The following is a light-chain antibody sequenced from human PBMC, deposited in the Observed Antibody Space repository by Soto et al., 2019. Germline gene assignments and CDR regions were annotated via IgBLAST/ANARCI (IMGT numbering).Light chain of an antibody. CDR3: QQYNSYRS. J-gene: IGKJ1*01. Sequence: EKLRSQSPATLSVSPGERVTLSCRASQNIPNHMSWFLPKPGQTPRLLIYDAIIRAADVPARFSGSWSGTEFTLTISSLQPDDFASYYCQQYNSYRSFGQGTKVDIK. V-gene: IGKV3-15*01. CDR1: QNIPNH. CDR2: DAI.